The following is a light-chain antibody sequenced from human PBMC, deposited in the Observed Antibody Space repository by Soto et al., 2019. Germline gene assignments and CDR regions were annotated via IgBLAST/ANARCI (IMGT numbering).Light chain of an antibody. Sequence: QSALTQPGSVSGSPGESITVSCTGTSSDVGGYDYVSWYQQYPDRAPKLMIYEVSNRPSGVSSRFSGSKSGNTASLTISGLQAEDEADYYCSSYTSNSLRVFGNGKKVTV. CDR1: SSDVGGYDY. CDR3: SSYTSNSLRV. J-gene: IGLJ1*01. V-gene: IGLV2-14*01. CDR2: EVS.